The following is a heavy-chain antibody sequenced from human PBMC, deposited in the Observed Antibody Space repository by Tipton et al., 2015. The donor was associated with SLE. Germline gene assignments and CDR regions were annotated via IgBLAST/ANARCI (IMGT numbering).Heavy chain of an antibody. CDR2: INWNGGST. CDR3: AKGSGGGYYYYYMDV. CDR1: GFTFDDYG. V-gene: IGHV3-20*04. J-gene: IGHJ6*03. D-gene: IGHD3-10*01. Sequence: SLRLSCAASGFTFDDYGMSWVRQAPGKGLEWVSGINWNGGSTGYADSVKGRFTISRDNAKNSLYLQMNSLRAEDTALYYCAKGSGGGYYYYYMDVWGKGTTVTVSS.